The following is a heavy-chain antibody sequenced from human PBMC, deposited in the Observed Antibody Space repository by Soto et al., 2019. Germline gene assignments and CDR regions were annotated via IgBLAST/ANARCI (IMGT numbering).Heavy chain of an antibody. CDR2: IKSKTDGGTT. J-gene: IGHJ4*02. Sequence: GGSLRLSCAASGFTFSNAWMSWVRQAPGKGLEWVGRIKSKTDGGTTDYAAPVKGRFTISRDDSKNTLYLQMNSLKTEDTAVYYCTTDPDVSGYGPDFDYWGQGTLVTVSS. CDR1: GFTFSNAW. CDR3: TTDPDVSGYGPDFDY. D-gene: IGHD1-1*01. V-gene: IGHV3-15*01.